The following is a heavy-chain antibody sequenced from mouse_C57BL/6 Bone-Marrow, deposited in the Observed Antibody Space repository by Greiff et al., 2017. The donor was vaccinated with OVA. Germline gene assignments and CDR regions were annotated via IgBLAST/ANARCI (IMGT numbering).Heavy chain of an antibody. Sequence: EVQLQQSGPELVKPGASVKISCKASGYTFTDYYMNWVKQSHGKSLEWIGDINPNNGGTSYNQKFKGKATLTVDKSSSTASMELRSLTSEASAVYYWARLPYWYFDVWGTGTTVTVSS. CDR1: GYTFTDYY. V-gene: IGHV1-26*01. CDR3: ARLPYWYFDV. J-gene: IGHJ1*03. CDR2: INPNNGGT.